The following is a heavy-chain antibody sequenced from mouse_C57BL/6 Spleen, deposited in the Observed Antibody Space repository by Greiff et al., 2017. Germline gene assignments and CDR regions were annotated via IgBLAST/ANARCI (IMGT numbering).Heavy chain of an antibody. Sequence: VQLQQSVAELVRPGASVKLSCTASGYNIKNSYMHWVKQRPEQGLEWLGRIDPANGTTNYDPKLPGKATITADTSSNTAYLQLSSLTSEDTAIYYCARGETGTRLAYWGQGTLVTVSA. J-gene: IGHJ3*01. CDR2: IDPANGTT. CDR3: ARGETGTRLAY. D-gene: IGHD4-1*01. CDR1: GYNIKNSY. V-gene: IGHV14-3*01.